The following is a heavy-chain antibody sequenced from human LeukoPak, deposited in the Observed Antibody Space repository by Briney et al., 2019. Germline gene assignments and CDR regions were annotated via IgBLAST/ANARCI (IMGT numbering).Heavy chain of an antibody. J-gene: IGHJ4*02. V-gene: IGHV4-39*07. CDR1: GGSISSSSYY. CDR3: AGGTVTTGDY. CDR2: MHYSGST. Sequence: PSETLSLTCTVSGGSISSSSYYWGWVRQPPGKGLEWIGSMHYSGSTYYNLSLKSRVTISVDTSKNQFSLNLSSVTAADTAVYYCAGGTVTTGDYWGQGTLVTVSS. D-gene: IGHD4-17*01.